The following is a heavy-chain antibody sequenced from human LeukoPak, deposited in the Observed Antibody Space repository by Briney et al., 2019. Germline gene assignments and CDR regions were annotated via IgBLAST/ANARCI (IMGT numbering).Heavy chain of an antibody. Sequence: PSETLSLTCAVSGGSISSHYWSWIRQPPGKGLEWIGYIYYSGSTNYNPSLKSRVTISVDTSKNQFSLKLSSVTAADTAVYYCARDLLGRYYFDYWGQGTLVNVSS. CDR3: ARDLLGRYYFDY. D-gene: IGHD7-27*01. V-gene: IGHV4-59*11. CDR1: GGSISSHY. J-gene: IGHJ4*02. CDR2: IYYSGST.